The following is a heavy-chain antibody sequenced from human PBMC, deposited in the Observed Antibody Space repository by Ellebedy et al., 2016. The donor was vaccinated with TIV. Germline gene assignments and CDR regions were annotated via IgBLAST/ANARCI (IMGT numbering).Heavy chain of an antibody. Sequence: PGGSLRLSCAASGFSFRSYWMSWVRQAPGKGLEWVANIYQVGSFRFYAESVKGRFTISRDNAKSSLILQMNSLRAEDTAVYYCARRGAYGDYAVQVNSWFDRWGQGTLVAVSS. CDR2: IYQVGSFR. J-gene: IGHJ5*02. V-gene: IGHV3-7*03. D-gene: IGHD4-17*01. CDR3: ARRGAYGDYAVQVNSWFDR. CDR1: GFSFRSYW.